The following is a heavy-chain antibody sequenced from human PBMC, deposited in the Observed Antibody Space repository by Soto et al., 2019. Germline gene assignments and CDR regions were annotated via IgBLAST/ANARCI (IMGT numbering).Heavy chain of an antibody. J-gene: IGHJ6*02. CDR1: AFTFSSYA. V-gene: IGHV3-30-3*01. Sequence: PGGSLRLSCPASAFTFSSYAMHWVRQAPGKGLEWVALISFDGTNKHYTASVKGRFTISRDNSKNTVYLQMNSLTTEDTAVYYCARDRAPVRCSDIRCYGNDYHGLGVWGRGTTVTVSS. D-gene: IGHD2-2*01. CDR2: ISFDGTNK. CDR3: ARDRAPVRCSDIRCYGNDYHGLGV.